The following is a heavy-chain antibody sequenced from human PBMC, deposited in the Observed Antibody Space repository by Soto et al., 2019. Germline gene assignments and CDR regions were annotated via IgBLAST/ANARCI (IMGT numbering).Heavy chain of an antibody. J-gene: IGHJ6*02. CDR3: ARDSLGTMVRGVSPPGYYGMDV. V-gene: IGHV3-21*01. CDR1: GFTFSSYS. D-gene: IGHD3-10*01. CDR2: ISSSSSYI. Sequence: EVQLVESGGGLVKPGGSLRLSCAASGFTFSSYSMNWVRQAPGKGLEWVSSISSSSSYIYYADSVKGRFTISRDNAKNSLYLQMNSLRAEDTAVYYCARDSLGTMVRGVSPPGYYGMDVWGQGTTVTVSS.